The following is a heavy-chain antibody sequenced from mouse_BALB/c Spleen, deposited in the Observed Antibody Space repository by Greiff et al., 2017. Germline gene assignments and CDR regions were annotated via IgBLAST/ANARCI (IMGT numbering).Heavy chain of an antibody. CDR1: GYSFTGYF. Sequence: EVQLQQSGPELVKPGASVKISCKASGYSFTGYFMNWVMQSHGKSLEWIGRINPYNGDTFYNQKFKGKATLTVDKSSSTAHMELRSLASEDSAVYYCAIYYDYDYAMDYWGQGTSVTVSS. CDR3: AIYYDYDYAMDY. J-gene: IGHJ4*01. D-gene: IGHD2-4*01. V-gene: IGHV1-20*02. CDR2: INPYNGDT.